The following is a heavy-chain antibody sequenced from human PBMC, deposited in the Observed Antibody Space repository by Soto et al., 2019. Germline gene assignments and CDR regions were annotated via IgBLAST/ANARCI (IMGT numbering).Heavy chain of an antibody. V-gene: IGHV3-13*01. CDR1: GLTFSSYD. D-gene: IGHD6-13*01. J-gene: IGHJ5*02. CDR3: ARDSRPGIAAAGRGGWFDP. Sequence: GGSLRLHCAASGLTFSSYDINRVRQATGKGLEWVSAIGTAGDTYYPGSVKGRFTISRENAKNSLYLQMNSLRAEDTAVYYCARDSRPGIAAAGRGGWFDPWGQGTLGTGSS. CDR2: IGTAGDT.